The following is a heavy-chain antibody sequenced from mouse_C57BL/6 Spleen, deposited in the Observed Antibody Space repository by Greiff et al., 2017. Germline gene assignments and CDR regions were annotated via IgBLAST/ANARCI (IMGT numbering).Heavy chain of an antibody. CDR1: GFTFTDYY. V-gene: IGHV7-3*01. CDR3: AGYSNYWGWFAY. Sequence: EVQGVESGGGLVQPGGSLSLSCAASGFTFTDYYISWVRQPPGKALEWLGFIRNEANGYTTEYSASVKGRFTISRDNSQSILYLQMHARRAEDSATYYCAGYSNYWGWFAYWGQGTLVTVSA. J-gene: IGHJ3*01. CDR2: IRNEANGYTT. D-gene: IGHD2-1*01.